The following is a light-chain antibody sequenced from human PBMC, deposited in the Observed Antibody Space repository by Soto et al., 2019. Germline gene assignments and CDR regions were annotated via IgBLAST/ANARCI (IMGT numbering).Light chain of an antibody. CDR3: ETWDSNTHV. J-gene: IGLJ7*01. Sequence: QTVVTQSSSASASLGSSVKLTCTLSSGHRSYIIAWHQQQPGMAPRYLMKLEGSGSYNKGSGVPDRFSGSSSGADRYLTISNLQSEDEADYYCETWDSNTHVFGGGTQLTVL. CDR2: LEGSGSY. CDR1: SGHRSYI. V-gene: IGLV4-60*03.